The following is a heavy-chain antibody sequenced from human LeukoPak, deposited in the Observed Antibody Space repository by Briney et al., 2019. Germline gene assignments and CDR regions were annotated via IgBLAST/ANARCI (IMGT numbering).Heavy chain of an antibody. D-gene: IGHD3-10*01. CDR2: IRYDGTIK. CDR1: GFTFSSYG. CDR3: ARGSDYYGSGRGYYYMDV. V-gene: IGHV3-30*02. J-gene: IGHJ6*03. Sequence: GGSLRLSCAASGFTFSSYGMHWVRQAPGKGLEWVSFIRYDGTIKYYADSVKGRFTTSRGNSKNTLYLQMNSLRAEDTAVYYCARGSDYYGSGRGYYYMDVWGKGTTVTISS.